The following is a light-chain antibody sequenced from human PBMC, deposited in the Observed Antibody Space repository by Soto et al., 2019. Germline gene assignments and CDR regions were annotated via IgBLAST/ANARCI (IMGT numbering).Light chain of an antibody. J-gene: IGLJ3*02. V-gene: IGLV1-47*02. CDR1: SSNIGSHY. CDR2: SDG. CDR3: AVWDASLTGWV. Sequence: QSALTQPPSASGTPGQSLTISCAGTSSNIGSHYVYWYQQLPGTAPTLLIFSDGQRPSWVPARCFGSKSGTSAALAISGLRYDDEAHYYCAVWDASLTGWVFGGGTKLTVL.